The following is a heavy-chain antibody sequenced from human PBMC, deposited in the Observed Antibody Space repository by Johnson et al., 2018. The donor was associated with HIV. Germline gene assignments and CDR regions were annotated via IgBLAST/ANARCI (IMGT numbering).Heavy chain of an antibody. CDR3: SRVGGLYYYDSSGYRDDAFDI. CDR1: GFTFSSYG. J-gene: IGHJ3*02. CDR2: IYSGGST. V-gene: IGHV3-NL1*01. D-gene: IGHD3-22*01. Sequence: QVQLVESGGGVVQPGRSLRLSCAASGFTFSSYGMHWVRQAPGKGLEWVSVIYSGGSTFYADSVKGRFTISRDNAKNSLYLQMNSLRAEDTAVYFCSRVGGLYYYDSSGYRDDAFDIWDQGTMVTVSS.